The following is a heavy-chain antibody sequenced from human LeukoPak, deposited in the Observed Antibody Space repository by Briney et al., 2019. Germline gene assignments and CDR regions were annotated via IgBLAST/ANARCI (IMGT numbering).Heavy chain of an antibody. D-gene: IGHD2-15*01. CDR2: IWYDGSNK. J-gene: IGHJ6*02. V-gene: IGHV3-33*01. CDR3: ARGLAYCSGGSCYYYYGMDV. CDR1: GFTFSSYG. Sequence: GGSLRLSCAASGFTFSSYGMHWVRQAPGKGLEWVAVIWYDGSNKYYADSVKGRFTISRDNSKNTLYLQMNSLRAEDTAVYYCARGLAYCSGGSCYYYYGMDVWGQGTTVTVSS.